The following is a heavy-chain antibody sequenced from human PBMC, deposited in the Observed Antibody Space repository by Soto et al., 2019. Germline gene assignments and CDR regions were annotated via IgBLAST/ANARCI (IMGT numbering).Heavy chain of an antibody. Sequence: SETLSLTCSVSDGSISGSYWSWIRQSPGKGLEWLGYVYYTGSTNYSPSLRSRVSISVDTSKNEFSLRLSSVTAADTAVYFRARSVAVPGAHIDYWGQGTQVTVSS. CDR3: ARSVAVPGAHIDY. D-gene: IGHD6-19*01. CDR2: VYYTGST. V-gene: IGHV4-59*01. CDR1: DGSISGSY. J-gene: IGHJ4*02.